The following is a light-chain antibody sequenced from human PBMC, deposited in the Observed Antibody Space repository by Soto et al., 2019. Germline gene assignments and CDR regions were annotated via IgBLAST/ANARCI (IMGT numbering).Light chain of an antibody. CDR3: SSYAGSNNYVV. J-gene: IGLJ2*01. CDR1: SSDVCGYNY. CDR2: EVT. V-gene: IGLV2-8*01. Sequence: QSALTQPPSASGSPGQSVTISCTGTSSDVCGYNYVSWYQQHPGKAPKLMIYEVTKRPSGVPDRFSGSKSGSTASLTVSGLQAEDEADYYCSSYAGSNNYVVFGGGTKLTVL.